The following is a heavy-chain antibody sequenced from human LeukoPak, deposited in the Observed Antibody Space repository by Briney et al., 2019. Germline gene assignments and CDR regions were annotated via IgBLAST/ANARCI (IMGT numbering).Heavy chain of an antibody. J-gene: IGHJ4*02. CDR3: AREGIAVADSLDY. Sequence: PGGSLRLSCAASGFTFSSYAMHWVRQAPGKGLGWVAVISYDGSNKYYADSVKGRFTISRDNSKNTLYLQMNSLRAEDTAVYYCAREGIAVADSLDYWGQGTLVTVSS. V-gene: IGHV3-30*04. D-gene: IGHD6-19*01. CDR1: GFTFSSYA. CDR2: ISYDGSNK.